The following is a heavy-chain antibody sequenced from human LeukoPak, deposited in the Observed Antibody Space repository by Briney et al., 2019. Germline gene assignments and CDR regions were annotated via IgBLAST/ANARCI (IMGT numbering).Heavy chain of an antibody. CDR1: GGSISSFY. D-gene: IGHD6-6*01. Sequence: SETLSLTRTVSGGSISSFYWSWIRQPPGKGLEWIGQIYVTGSTNYNPSLKSRVTISVDTSKNQFSLKLSSVTAADTALYYCARGVEYSSSSGLGYWGQRTLVTVSS. J-gene: IGHJ4*02. CDR3: ARGVEYSSSSGLGY. CDR2: IYVTGST. V-gene: IGHV4-59*01.